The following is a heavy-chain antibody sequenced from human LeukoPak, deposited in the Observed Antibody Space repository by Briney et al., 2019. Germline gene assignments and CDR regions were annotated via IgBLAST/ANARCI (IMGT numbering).Heavy chain of an antibody. J-gene: IGHJ4*02. V-gene: IGHV1-69*13. D-gene: IGHD1-7*01. CDR3: ARNGGAYNWNYQDY. CDR2: IIPIFGTA. Sequence: ASVKVSCKASGYTFTSYGISWVRQAPGQGLEWMGGIIPIFGTANYAQKFQGRVTITADESTSTAYMELSSLRSEDTAVYYCARNGGAYNWNYQDYWGQGTLVTVSS. CDR1: GYTFTSYG.